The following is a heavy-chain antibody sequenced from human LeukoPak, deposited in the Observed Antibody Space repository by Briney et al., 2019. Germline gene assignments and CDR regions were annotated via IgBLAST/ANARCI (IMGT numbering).Heavy chain of an antibody. CDR1: GGSFSGYY. J-gene: IGHJ4*02. D-gene: IGHD2-2*01. V-gene: IGHV4-34*01. CDR2: INHSGST. CDR3: ARGLVVPAAIPFDY. Sequence: SETLSLTCAVYGGSFSGYYWSWIRQPPGKGLEWIGEINHSGSTNYNPSLRSRVTISVDTSKNQFSLKLSSVTAADTAVYYRARGLVVPAAIPFDYWGQGTLVTVSS.